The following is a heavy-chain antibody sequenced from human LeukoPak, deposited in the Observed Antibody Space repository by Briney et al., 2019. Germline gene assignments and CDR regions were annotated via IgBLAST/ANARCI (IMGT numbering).Heavy chain of an antibody. CDR2: ISSDGSNR. D-gene: IGHD5-18*01. Sequence: GRSLRLSCAASGFTFDTYAIHWVRQAPGKGLEWVAVISSDGSNRYYADSVKGRFTISRDNSKNTVYLQMTSLRTEDTAVYYCAKDAHTYGNNWFDPWGQGTLVTVSS. CDR3: AKDAHTYGNNWFDP. J-gene: IGHJ5*02. V-gene: IGHV3-30*18. CDR1: GFTFDTYA.